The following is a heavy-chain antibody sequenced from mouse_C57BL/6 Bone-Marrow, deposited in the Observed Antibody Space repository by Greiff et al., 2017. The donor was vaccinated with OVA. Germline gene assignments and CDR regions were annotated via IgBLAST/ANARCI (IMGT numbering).Heavy chain of an antibody. CDR2: ILPGSGST. CDR1: GYTFTGYW. CDR3: ARRRWLLDYYYAMDY. D-gene: IGHD2-3*01. J-gene: IGHJ4*01. Sequence: VKVVESGAELMKPGASVKLSCKATGYTFTGYWIEWVKQRPGHGLEWIGEILPGSGSTNYNEKFKGKATFTADTSSNTAYMQLSSLTTEDSAIYYCARRRWLLDYYYAMDYWGQGTSVTVSS. V-gene: IGHV1-9*01.